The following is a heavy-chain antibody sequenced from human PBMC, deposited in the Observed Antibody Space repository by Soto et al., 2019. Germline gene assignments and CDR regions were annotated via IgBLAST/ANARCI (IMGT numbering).Heavy chain of an antibody. CDR2: IYHSGST. CDR3: ARVLAAADYYFDY. V-gene: IGHV4-4*02. Sequence: KQSQTLSLTCAVSGGSISSSNWWSWVRQPPGKGLEWIGEIYHSGSTNYNPSLKSRVTISVDKSKNQFSLKLSSVTAADTAVYYCARVLAAADYYFDYWGQGTLVTVSS. D-gene: IGHD6-13*01. J-gene: IGHJ4*02. CDR1: GGSISSSNW.